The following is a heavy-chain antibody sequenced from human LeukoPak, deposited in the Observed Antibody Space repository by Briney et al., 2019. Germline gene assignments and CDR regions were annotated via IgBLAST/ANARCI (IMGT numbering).Heavy chain of an antibody. CDR3: AREALRPSRWFDP. J-gene: IGHJ5*02. Sequence: SETLSLTCTVSGGSISSGDYYWSWIRQPPGKGLEWIGYIYYSGSTFYNPSLKSRVTISVDTSNNQFSLKLSSVTAADTAVYYCAREALRPSRWFDPWGQGTLVTVSS. CDR1: GGSISSGDYY. V-gene: IGHV4-30-4*01. CDR2: IYYSGST. D-gene: IGHD4-17*01.